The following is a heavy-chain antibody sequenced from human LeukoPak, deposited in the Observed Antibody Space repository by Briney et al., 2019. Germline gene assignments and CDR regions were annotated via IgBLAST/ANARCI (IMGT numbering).Heavy chain of an antibody. D-gene: IGHD1-26*01. CDR1: GYTFTDYY. Sequence: ASVTVSCKASGYTFTDYYMNWVRQAPGQGLERMGWIYPNSGCTNYAQKFQGRVTMTRDTSITTAYMELSSLRSDDTAMYYCTRALGSDYWGQGTLVTASS. J-gene: IGHJ4*02. CDR2: IYPNSGCT. V-gene: IGHV1-2*02. CDR3: TRALGSDY.